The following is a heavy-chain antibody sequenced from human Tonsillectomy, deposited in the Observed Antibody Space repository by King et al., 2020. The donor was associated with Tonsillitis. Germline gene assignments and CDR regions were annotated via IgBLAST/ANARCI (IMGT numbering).Heavy chain of an antibody. D-gene: IGHD3-22*01. CDR3: ATIYFGGYYYDCSGIYPDY. V-gene: IGHV3-23*04. J-gene: IGHJ4*02. CDR1: GFTFSSYV. Sequence: VQLVESGGGLVQPGGSLRLSCAASGFTFSSYVMSWVRQAPGKGLEWVSAISGSGGSTYNADSVKGRFTISRDNSKNTLYLQMNSLRAEDTAVYYCATIYFGGYYYDCSGIYPDYWGQGTLVTVSS. CDR2: ISGSGGST.